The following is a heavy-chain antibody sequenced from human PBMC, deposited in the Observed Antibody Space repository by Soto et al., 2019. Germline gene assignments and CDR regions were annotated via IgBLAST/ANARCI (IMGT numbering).Heavy chain of an antibody. CDR3: AKAPDGSGREYYCDY. V-gene: IGHV3-7*01. Sequence: GGSLTLSCATSGFTVSRYWMTWVRQAPGKGLEWVANIIQDGTEKYYFASVKGRFTISRDNAKDSLDLQRNGLSADDTAVYYCAKAPDGSGREYYCDYWGQGPLVTVSS. CDR2: IIQDGTEK. J-gene: IGHJ4*02. CDR1: GFTVSRYW. D-gene: IGHD3-10*01.